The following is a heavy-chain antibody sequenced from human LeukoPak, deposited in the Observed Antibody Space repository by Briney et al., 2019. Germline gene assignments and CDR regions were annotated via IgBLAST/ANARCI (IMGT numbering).Heavy chain of an antibody. CDR2: FFYGVST. V-gene: IGHV4-39*07. Sequence: PSETLSLTCTVSGGSFSTSNHYWGWIRQPPGKGLQWVGSFFYGVSTYYNPSLKSRVSVSLDTPKNQFSLRLSSVTAADTAVYYCARVPIAAVNGGYAFDIWGQGTMVTVSS. D-gene: IGHD6-13*01. CDR1: GGSFSTSNHY. J-gene: IGHJ3*02. CDR3: ARVPIAAVNGGYAFDI.